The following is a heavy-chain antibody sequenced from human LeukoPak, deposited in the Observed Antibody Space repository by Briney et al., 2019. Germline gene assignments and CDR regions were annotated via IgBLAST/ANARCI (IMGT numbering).Heavy chain of an antibody. CDR2: ISGSGGST. V-gene: IGHV3-23*01. CDR1: GFTFSSYA. J-gene: IGHJ4*02. CDR3: AKDRLSTGYDSSGYLGYYFDY. Sequence: GGSLRLSCAASGFTFSSYAMSWVRQAPGKGLEWVSAISGSGGSTYYADSVKGRFTISRDNSKNTLYLQMNSLRAEDTAVYYCAKDRLSTGYDSSGYLGYYFDYRGQGTLVTVSS. D-gene: IGHD3-22*01.